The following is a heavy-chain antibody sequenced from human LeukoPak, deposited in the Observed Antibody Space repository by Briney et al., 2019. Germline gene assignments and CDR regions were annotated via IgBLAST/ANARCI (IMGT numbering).Heavy chain of an antibody. CDR1: GGTFSSYA. J-gene: IGHJ2*01. D-gene: IGHD6-6*01. V-gene: IGHV1-69*04. CDR2: IIPILGIA. CDR3: ASASIAARRFWYFDL. Sequence: ASVKVSCKASGGTFSSYAISWVRQAPGQGLEWMGRIIPILGIANYAQKFQGRVTITADKSTSTAYMELSSLRSEDTAVYYCASASIAARRFWYFDLWGRGTLVTVSS.